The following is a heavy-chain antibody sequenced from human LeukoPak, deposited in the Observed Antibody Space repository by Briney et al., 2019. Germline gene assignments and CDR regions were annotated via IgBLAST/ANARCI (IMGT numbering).Heavy chain of an antibody. Sequence: ASVKVSCKASGYTFTGYYMHWVRQAPGQGLEWMGWINPNSGGTNYAQKFQGRVTMTRDTSISTAYMELSSLRSEDTAVYYCARSSIIAAAGPYYFDYWGQGTLVTVSS. CDR3: ARSSIIAAAGPYYFDY. D-gene: IGHD6-13*01. V-gene: IGHV1-2*02. CDR2: INPNSGGT. CDR1: GYTFTGYY. J-gene: IGHJ4*02.